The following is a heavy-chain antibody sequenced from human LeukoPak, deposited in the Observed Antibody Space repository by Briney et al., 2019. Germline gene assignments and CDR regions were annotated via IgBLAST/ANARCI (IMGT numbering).Heavy chain of an antibody. J-gene: IGHJ4*02. CDR1: GFTFSSYS. CDR2: ISSSSSYI. D-gene: IGHD3-22*01. V-gene: IGHV3-21*01. CDR3: AIETGGYYLYFDY. Sequence: GGSLRLSCAASGFTFSSYSMNWVRQAPGKGLEWVSSISSSSSYIYYADSVKGRFTISRDNAKNSLYLQMNSLRAEDTAVYYCAIETGGYYLYFDYWGQGTLVTVSS.